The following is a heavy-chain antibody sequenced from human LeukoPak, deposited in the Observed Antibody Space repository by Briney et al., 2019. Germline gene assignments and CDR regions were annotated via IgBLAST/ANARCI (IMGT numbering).Heavy chain of an antibody. Sequence: GESLKISCKGSGYSFTTHWIGWVRQMPGKGLEWMGIIYTGDSDTRYSPSFQGQVTISADKSISTAYLQWSSLKASDTAMYYCARRRGYYDSSGLETDYWGQGTLVTVSS. D-gene: IGHD3-22*01. CDR3: ARRRGYYDSSGLETDY. V-gene: IGHV5-51*01. CDR2: IYTGDSDT. CDR1: GYSFTTHW. J-gene: IGHJ4*02.